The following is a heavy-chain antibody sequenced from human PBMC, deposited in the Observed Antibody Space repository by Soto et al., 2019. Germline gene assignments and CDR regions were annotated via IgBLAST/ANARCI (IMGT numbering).Heavy chain of an antibody. CDR1: GYSFTSYW. CDR3: ARRKSGTRDDFDI. CDR2: IDPSDSYT. V-gene: IGHV5-10-1*01. J-gene: IGHJ3*02. D-gene: IGHD3-10*01. Sequence: GESLKISCKGSGYSFTSYWISWVRQMPGKGLEWMGRIDPSDSYTNYSPSFQGHVTISADKSISTAYLQWSSLKASDTAMYYCARRKSGTRDDFDIWGQGTMVTVSS.